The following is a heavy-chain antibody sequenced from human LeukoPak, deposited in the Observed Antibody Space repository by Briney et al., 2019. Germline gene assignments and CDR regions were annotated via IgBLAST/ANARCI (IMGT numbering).Heavy chain of an antibody. Sequence: GASVKVSCNASGYTFTGYYMHWVRQAPGQGLEWMGWINPNSGGTNYAQKFQGRVTMTRDTSISTAYMELSRLKSDDTAVYYCARSAYCGGDCFQPYWGQGTLVTVSS. CDR2: INPNSGGT. CDR1: GYTFTGYY. D-gene: IGHD2-21*02. CDR3: ARSAYCGGDCFQPY. V-gene: IGHV1-2*02. J-gene: IGHJ4*02.